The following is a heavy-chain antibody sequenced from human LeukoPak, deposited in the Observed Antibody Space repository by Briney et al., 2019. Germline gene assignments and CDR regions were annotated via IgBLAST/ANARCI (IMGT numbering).Heavy chain of an antibody. J-gene: IGHJ4*02. Sequence: GGSLRLSCAASGFTFSSYAMSWVRQAPGRGLEWVSAISGSGGSTYYADSVKGRFTISRDNSKNTLYLQMNSLRAEDTAVYYCAKELTITMIVVVITGYFDYWGQGTLVTVSS. D-gene: IGHD3-22*01. CDR1: GFTFSSYA. CDR3: AKELTITMIVVVITGYFDY. V-gene: IGHV3-23*01. CDR2: ISGSGGST.